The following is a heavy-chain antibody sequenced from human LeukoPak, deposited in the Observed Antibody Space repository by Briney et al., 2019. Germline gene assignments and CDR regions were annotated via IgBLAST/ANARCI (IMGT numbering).Heavy chain of an antibody. V-gene: IGHV3-48*02. CDR3: ARGYYYDSSGYYYVEDWYFDL. J-gene: IGHJ2*01. CDR2: LSSSSSTI. Sequence: PGVSLRLSCAASGFTFSSYSMNWVRQAPGKGLEWVSYLSSSSSTIYYADSVKGRFTISRDNAKNSLYLQMNSLRDEDTAVYYCARGYYYDSSGYYYVEDWYFDLWGRGTLVTVSS. D-gene: IGHD3-22*01. CDR1: GFTFSSYS.